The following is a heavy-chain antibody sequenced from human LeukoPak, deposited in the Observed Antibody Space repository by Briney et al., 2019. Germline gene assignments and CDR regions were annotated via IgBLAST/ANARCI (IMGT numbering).Heavy chain of an antibody. J-gene: IGHJ4*02. D-gene: IGHD3-22*01. Sequence: PGGSLRLSCAASGFTFSSYWMSWVRQAPGKGLEWVANIKQDGSEKYYVDSVKGRFTISRDNAKNPLYLQMNSLRAEDTAVYYCARDVVYYDSSGYYYPFWNYWGQGTLVTVSS. V-gene: IGHV3-7*01. CDR3: ARDVVYYDSSGYYYPFWNY. CDR2: IKQDGSEK. CDR1: GFTFSSYW.